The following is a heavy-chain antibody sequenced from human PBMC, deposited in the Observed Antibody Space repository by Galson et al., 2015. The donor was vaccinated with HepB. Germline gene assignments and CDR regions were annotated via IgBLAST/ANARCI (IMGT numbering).Heavy chain of an antibody. Sequence: SLTCAVSGGSISNDRWWSWVRQPPGEGLEWIGEAYHSGGTNYRPSLKSRVTISVDKSKNQFSLKLTSVTAADTAVYYCARAKEGRGYFDYWGQGSLVTVFS. CDR2: AYHSGGT. V-gene: IGHV4-4*02. CDR1: GGSISNDRW. J-gene: IGHJ4*02. CDR3: ARAKEGRGYFDY. D-gene: IGHD3-10*01.